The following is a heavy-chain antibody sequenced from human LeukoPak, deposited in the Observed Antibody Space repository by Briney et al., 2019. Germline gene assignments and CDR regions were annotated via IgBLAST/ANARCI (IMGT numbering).Heavy chain of an antibody. CDR2: IYYTGSS. D-gene: IGHD7-27*01. Sequence: PSEALSLTCTVSGGSVSDYYWSWIRQSLGKGLEWIGYIYYTGSSSYNPSLRSRVTISADTSKNQFSLKLSSVTAADTAVYYCASRKLGNDYWGQGTLVTVSS. V-gene: IGHV4-59*02. CDR3: ASRKLGNDY. CDR1: GGSVSDYY. J-gene: IGHJ4*01.